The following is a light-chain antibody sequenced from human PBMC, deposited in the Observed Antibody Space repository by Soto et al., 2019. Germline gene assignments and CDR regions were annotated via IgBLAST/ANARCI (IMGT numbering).Light chain of an antibody. CDR3: AAWDDSLSGWV. CDR2: SNN. CDR1: SSNIGTNY. J-gene: IGLJ3*02. V-gene: IGLV1-47*02. Sequence: QSVLTQPPSASGTPGQRVSISCSGSSSNIGTNYVYWYQKLPGAAPKLLMFSNNQRPSGVPDRFSGSKSGTSASLAISGLRSEDEADYYCAAWDDSLSGWVFGGGTKLTVL.